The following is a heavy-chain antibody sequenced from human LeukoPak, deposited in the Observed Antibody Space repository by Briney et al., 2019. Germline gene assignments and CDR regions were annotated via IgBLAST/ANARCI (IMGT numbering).Heavy chain of an antibody. D-gene: IGHD6-13*01. V-gene: IGHV3-30*04. J-gene: IGHJ4*02. CDR3: AGSRPAHIGAAGPLVY. CDR1: GFTFSSYA. Sequence: GRSLRLSCAASGFTFSSYAMHWVRQAPGKGLEWVAVISYDGSNKYYADSVKGRFTISRDNSKNTLYLQMNSLRAEDTAVYYCAGSRPAHIGAAGPLVYWGQGTLVTVSS. CDR2: ISYDGSNK.